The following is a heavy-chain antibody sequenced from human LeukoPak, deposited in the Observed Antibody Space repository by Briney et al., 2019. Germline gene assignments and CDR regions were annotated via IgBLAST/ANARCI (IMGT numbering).Heavy chain of an antibody. CDR3: ARDAPSSSWYNFDY. J-gene: IGHJ4*02. D-gene: IGHD6-13*01. Sequence: GGSLRLPCAASGFTFSDYYMSWIRQAPGKGLEWVSYISTSSSSTNYADSVKGRFTISRDNAKNSLYLQMNSLRAEDTAVYYCARDAPSSSWYNFDYWGQGTLVTVSS. CDR1: GFTFSDYY. CDR2: ISTSSSST. V-gene: IGHV3-11*05.